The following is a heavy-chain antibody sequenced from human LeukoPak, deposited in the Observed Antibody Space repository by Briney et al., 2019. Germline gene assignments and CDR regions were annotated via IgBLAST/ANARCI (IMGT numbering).Heavy chain of an antibody. Sequence: GGSLRLSCAASGFTFSSYEMNWVRQAPGKGLEWVSYISSSGNTMYYADSEKGRFTISRDNAKNSLYLQMNSLKAEDTAVYYCARDRVAAADDAFDIWGQGTMVTVSS. CDR3: ARDRVAAADDAFDI. CDR2: ISSSGNTM. D-gene: IGHD6-13*01. J-gene: IGHJ3*02. CDR1: GFTFSSYE. V-gene: IGHV3-48*03.